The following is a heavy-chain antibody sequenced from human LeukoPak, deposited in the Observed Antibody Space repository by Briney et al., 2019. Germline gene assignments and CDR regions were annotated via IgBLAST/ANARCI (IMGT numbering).Heavy chain of an antibody. CDR3: ARGAAMVNDAFDI. V-gene: IGHV3-30*04. J-gene: IGHJ3*02. Sequence: GGSLRLSCAASGFTFSSYAMRWVRQAPGKGLEWVAVISYDGSNKYYADSVKGRFTISRDNSKNTLYLQMNSLRAEDTAVYYCARGAAMVNDAFDIWGQGTMVTVSS. D-gene: IGHD5-18*01. CDR2: ISYDGSNK. CDR1: GFTFSSYA.